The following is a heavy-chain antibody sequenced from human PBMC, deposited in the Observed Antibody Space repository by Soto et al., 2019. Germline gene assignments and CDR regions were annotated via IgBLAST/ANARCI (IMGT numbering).Heavy chain of an antibody. D-gene: IGHD3-22*01. CDR3: ARSGHYYDSSGYSGWFDP. Sequence: QVQLVQSGAEVKKPGASVKVSCKASGYTFTSYGISWVRQAPGQGLEWMGWISAYNGNTNYAQKLKGRVTMTTDTSTSTAYMEVRSLRSDDTAVYYCARSGHYYDSSGYSGWFDPWGQGTLVTVSS. V-gene: IGHV1-18*01. J-gene: IGHJ5*02. CDR2: ISAYNGNT. CDR1: GYTFTSYG.